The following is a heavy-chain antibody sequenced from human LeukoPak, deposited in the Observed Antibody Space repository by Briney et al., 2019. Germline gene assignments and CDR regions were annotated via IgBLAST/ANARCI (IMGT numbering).Heavy chain of an antibody. CDR1: GGSISSGGYS. CDR3: ARGATGAFDI. Sequence: SETLSLTCAVSGGSISSGGYSWSWIRQPPGKGLEWIGYIYHSGSTYYNPSLKSRVTISVGRSKSQFSLKLSSVTAADTAVYYCARGATGAFDIWGQGTMVTVSS. V-gene: IGHV4-30-2*01. CDR2: IYHSGST. J-gene: IGHJ3*02. D-gene: IGHD1-26*01.